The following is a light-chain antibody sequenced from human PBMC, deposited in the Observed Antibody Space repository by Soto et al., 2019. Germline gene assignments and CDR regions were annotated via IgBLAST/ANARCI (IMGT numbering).Light chain of an antibody. V-gene: IGLV2-23*02. J-gene: IGLJ2*01. CDR1: SSDVGSYNL. CDR3: CSYAGSSTYVV. Sequence: QSALTQPASVSGSHGQSITISCTGTSSDVGSYNLVSWYQQHPGKAPKLMIYEVSKRPSGVSNRFSGSKSGNTASLTISGRQAEDEADYYCCSYAGSSTYVVFGGGTKVTVL. CDR2: EVS.